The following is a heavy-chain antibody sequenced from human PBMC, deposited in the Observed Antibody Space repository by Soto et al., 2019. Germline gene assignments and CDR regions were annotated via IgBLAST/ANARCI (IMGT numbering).Heavy chain of an antibody. J-gene: IGHJ6*03. V-gene: IGHV3-48*01. CDR3: ARGGCSSTSCGPLGVVILSGLKYYYYYYYMDV. Sequence: PGGSLRLSCAASGFTFSSYSMNWVRQAPGKGLEWVSYISSSSSTIYYADSVKGRFTISRDNAKNSLYLQMNSLRSEDTAVYYCARGGCSSTSCGPLGVVILSGLKYYYYYYYMDVWGKGTTVTVSS. CDR1: GFTFSSYS. D-gene: IGHD2-2*01. CDR2: ISSSSSTI.